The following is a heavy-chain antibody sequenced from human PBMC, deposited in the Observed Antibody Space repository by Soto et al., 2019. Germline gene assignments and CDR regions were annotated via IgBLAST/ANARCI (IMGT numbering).Heavy chain of an antibody. Sequence: GGSLRLSCAASGFTFSSYSMNWVRQAPGKGLEWVSSISSSSSYIYYADSVKGRFTISRDNAKNSLYLQMNSLRAEDTAVYYCARDKADKDCISTSCFSPLDCWGQGTLVTVSS. D-gene: IGHD2-2*01. CDR1: GFTFSSYS. CDR3: ARDKADKDCISTSCFSPLDC. J-gene: IGHJ4*02. CDR2: ISSSSSYI. V-gene: IGHV3-21*01.